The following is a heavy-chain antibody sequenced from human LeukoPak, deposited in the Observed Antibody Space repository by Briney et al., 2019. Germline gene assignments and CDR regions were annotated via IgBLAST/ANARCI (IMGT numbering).Heavy chain of an antibody. CDR1: GFIFSSYS. J-gene: IGHJ6*02. V-gene: IGHV3-23*01. CDR3: AKAASSSWPSYYYGMDV. CDR2: ITGSGGNT. D-gene: IGHD6-13*01. Sequence: GGSLRPSCAASGFIFSSYSMSWVRQAPGKGLEWVPVITGSGGNTYYADSVKGRFTISKDNSKNTVYLQMSSLRVDDTAVYYCAKAASSSWPSYYYGMDVWGQGTTVTVSS.